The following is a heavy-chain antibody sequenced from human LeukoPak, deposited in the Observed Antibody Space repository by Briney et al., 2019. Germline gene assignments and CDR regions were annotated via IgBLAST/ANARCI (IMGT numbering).Heavy chain of an antibody. CDR2: IIPILGIA. J-gene: IGHJ2*01. V-gene: IGHV1-69*04. CDR1: GGTFSSYT. D-gene: IGHD6-13*01. Sequence: ASVKVSCKASGGTFSSYTISWMRQAPGQGLEWMGRIIPILGIANYAQKFQGRVTITADKSTSTAYMELSSLRSEDTDVYYCARDHGASAAAAVRYFDLWGRGTLVTVSS. CDR3: ARDHGASAAAAVRYFDL.